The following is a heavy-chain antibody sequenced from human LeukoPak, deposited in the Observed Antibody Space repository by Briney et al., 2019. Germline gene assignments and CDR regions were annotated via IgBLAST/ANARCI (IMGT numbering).Heavy chain of an antibody. Sequence: GGSLRLSCAASGFTFSSYSMNWVRQAPGKGLEWVSSISSSSSYIYYADSVKGRFTISRDNAKSSLCLQLNSLRAEDTAVYYCARDLGGRVVVTAIGGDYWGQGTLVTVSS. CDR3: ARDLGGRVVVTAIGGDY. CDR1: GFTFSSYS. J-gene: IGHJ4*02. CDR2: ISSSSSYI. D-gene: IGHD2-21*02. V-gene: IGHV3-21*01.